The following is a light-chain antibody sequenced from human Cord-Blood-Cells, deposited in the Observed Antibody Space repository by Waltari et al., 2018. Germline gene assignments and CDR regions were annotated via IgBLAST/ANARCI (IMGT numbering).Light chain of an antibody. Sequence: QSALTQPRSVSGSPGQSVTIPCTGTSSDAGGYNYVSWYQQHPGKAPKLMIYDVSKPPSGVPDRFSGSKSGNTASLTISGLQAEDEADYYCCSYAGSYTFDVVFGGGTKLTVL. CDR2: DVS. V-gene: IGLV2-11*01. CDR1: SSDAGGYNY. J-gene: IGLJ2*01. CDR3: CSYAGSYTFDVV.